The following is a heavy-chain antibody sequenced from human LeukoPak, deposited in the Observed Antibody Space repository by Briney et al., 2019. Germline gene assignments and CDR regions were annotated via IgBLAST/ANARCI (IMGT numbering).Heavy chain of an antibody. CDR2: ISGDGGRT. CDR3: AKDIGSSGYYFGYFQH. V-gene: IGHV3-43*02. D-gene: IGHD3-22*01. J-gene: IGHJ1*01. Sequence: PGGSLRLSCAASGFTFDDYAMHWVRQAPGKGLEWVSLISGDGGRTYYADSVKGRFTISRDNSKNSLYLQMNSLRTEDTALYYCAKDIGSSGYYFGYFQHWGQGTLVTVSS. CDR1: GFTFDDYA.